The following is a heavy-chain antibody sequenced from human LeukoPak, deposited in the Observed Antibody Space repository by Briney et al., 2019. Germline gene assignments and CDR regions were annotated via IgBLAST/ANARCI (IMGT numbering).Heavy chain of an antibody. D-gene: IGHD6-19*01. CDR3: ARMDIAVAGNEVDY. J-gene: IGHJ4*02. Sequence: GASVKVSCKASGYIFTNYGFGWVRQAPGQGLEWMGWISAYNGNTNYAQKLQGRVTMTTDTSTSTAYMELRSLRSDDTAVYYCARMDIAVAGNEVDYWGQGTLVTVSS. CDR1: GYIFTNYG. V-gene: IGHV1-18*01. CDR2: ISAYNGNT.